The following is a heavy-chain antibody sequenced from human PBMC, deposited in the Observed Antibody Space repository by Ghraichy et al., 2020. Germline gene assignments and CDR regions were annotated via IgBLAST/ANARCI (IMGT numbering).Heavy chain of an antibody. Sequence: LRLSCAASGFSFSDYYMSWIRQAPGKGLEWVSYISSSSGYTNYADSVKGRFTISRDNARNSLYLQMNSLRAEDTAVYYCASAGAAAGRVDYWGQGTLVTVSS. D-gene: IGHD6-13*01. CDR3: ASAGAAAGRVDY. V-gene: IGHV3-11*06. CDR1: GFSFSDYY. CDR2: ISSSSGYT. J-gene: IGHJ4*02.